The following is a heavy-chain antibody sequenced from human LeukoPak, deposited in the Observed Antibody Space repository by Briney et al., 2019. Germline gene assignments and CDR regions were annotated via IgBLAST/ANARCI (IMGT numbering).Heavy chain of an antibody. V-gene: IGHV1-2*02. CDR1: GYTFTGYY. D-gene: IGHD6-6*01. J-gene: IGHJ4*02. CDR2: INPNSGGT. Sequence: ASVKVSCKASGYTFTGYYMHWVRQAPVQGLEWMGWINPNSGGTNYAQKFQGRVTMTRDTSISTAYMELSRLRSDDTAVYYCARQSIAARQYYYWGQGTLVTVSS. CDR3: ARQSIAARQYYY.